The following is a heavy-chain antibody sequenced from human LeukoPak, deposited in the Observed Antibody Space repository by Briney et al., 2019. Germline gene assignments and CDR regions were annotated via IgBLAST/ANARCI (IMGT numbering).Heavy chain of an antibody. J-gene: IGHJ4*02. D-gene: IGHD6-19*01. CDR3: ATDLGIAVAGRRRWDY. CDR1: GYTFTSYY. Sequence: VASVKVSCKASGYTFTSYYMHWVRQAPGQGLEWMGWINPNSGGTNYAQKFQGRVTMTEDTSTDTAYMELSSLRSEDTAVYYCATDLGIAVAGRRRWDYWGQGTLVTVSS. CDR2: INPNSGGT. V-gene: IGHV1-2*02.